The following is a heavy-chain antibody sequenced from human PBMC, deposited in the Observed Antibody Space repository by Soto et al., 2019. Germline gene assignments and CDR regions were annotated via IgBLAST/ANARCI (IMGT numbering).Heavy chain of an antibody. CDR2: IMPIFGTA. D-gene: IGHD6-13*01. CDR3: ARTRGGSGISSWLDP. V-gene: IGHV1-69*01. Sequence: QVQLVQSGAEVKKPGSSVKVSCKASGGTFSSYAISWVRQAPGQGLEWMGGIMPIFGTANNAQKFKGRVTIAADEYRNKASRARSSLTPEDRAVYYCARTRGGSGISSWLDPWGQGTLVTVAS. J-gene: IGHJ5*02. CDR1: GGTFSSYA.